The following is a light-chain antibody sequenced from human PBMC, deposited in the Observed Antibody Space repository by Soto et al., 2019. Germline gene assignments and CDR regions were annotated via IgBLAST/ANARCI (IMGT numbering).Light chain of an antibody. V-gene: IGLV2-11*01. CDR2: DVS. Sequence: QSALTQPRSVSGSPGQSVTISCTGTSSDVGGYNYVSWYQQHPGKAPKLMIFDVSKRPSGVPDRLSGSKSGNTASLTISGFQAEAEADYYSCSYAGSYPVVFGGGTKLTVL. J-gene: IGLJ2*01. CDR1: SSDVGGYNY. CDR3: CSYAGSYPVV.